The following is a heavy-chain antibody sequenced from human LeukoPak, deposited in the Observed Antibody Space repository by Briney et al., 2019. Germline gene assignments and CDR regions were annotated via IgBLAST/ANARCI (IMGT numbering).Heavy chain of an antibody. V-gene: IGHV4-34*01. CDR1: GGSFSGYY. CDR3: ARGQNKYYYDSSGYLSIAHFDY. J-gene: IGHJ4*02. Sequence: SGTLSLTCAVYGGSFSGYYWSWIRQPPGKGLEWIGEINHSGSTNYNPSLKSRVTISVDTSKNQFSLKLSSVTAADTAVYYCARGQNKYYYDSSGYLSIAHFDYWGQGTLVTVSS. CDR2: INHSGST. D-gene: IGHD3-22*01.